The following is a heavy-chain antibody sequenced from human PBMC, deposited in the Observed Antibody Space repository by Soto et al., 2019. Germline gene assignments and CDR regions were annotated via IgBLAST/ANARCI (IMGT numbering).Heavy chain of an antibody. CDR2: IYYSGIT. Sequence: PSETLSLTCTVSGGSISSYYWSWIRQPPGKGLEWIGYIYYSGITNSNPSLKSRVTISVDTSKNQFSLKLSSVTAADTAVYYCARGLLGQIYYFYYWGQGTLVSVSS. CDR3: ARGLLGQIYYFYY. V-gene: IGHV4-59*01. J-gene: IGHJ4*02. D-gene: IGHD3-16*01. CDR1: GGSISSYY.